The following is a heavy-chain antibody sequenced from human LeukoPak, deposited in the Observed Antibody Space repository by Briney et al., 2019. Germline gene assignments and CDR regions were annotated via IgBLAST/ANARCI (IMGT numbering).Heavy chain of an antibody. V-gene: IGHV1-69*13. Sequence: SVKVSCKASGGTFSSYAISWVRQAPGQGLEWMGGIIPIFGTANYAQKFQGRVTITADESTSTAYMELSSLRSEDTAVYYCARSVDYGSGSYYGYFDYWGQGTLVTVSS. CDR2: IIPIFGTA. CDR1: GGTFSSYA. CDR3: ARSVDYGSGSYYGYFDY. J-gene: IGHJ4*02. D-gene: IGHD3-10*01.